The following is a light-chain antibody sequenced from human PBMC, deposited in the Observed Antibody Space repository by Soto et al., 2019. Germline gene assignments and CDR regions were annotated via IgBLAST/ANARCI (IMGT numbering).Light chain of an antibody. CDR1: QSVGST. V-gene: IGKV3-15*01. J-gene: IGKJ4*01. CDR2: GAS. Sequence: ETVMTQSPATLSVSPGERATLSCRASQSVGSTLAWYQQKPGQAPRLLIYGASTRATGIPARFSGSGSGTEFTLTISSLQDEDFAVYYCQQYNNWPLTFGGGTKVEIK. CDR3: QQYNNWPLT.